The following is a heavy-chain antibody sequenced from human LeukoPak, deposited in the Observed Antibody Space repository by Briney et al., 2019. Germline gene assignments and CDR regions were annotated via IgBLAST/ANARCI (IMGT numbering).Heavy chain of an antibody. CDR2: IKGSGSFT. CDR3: ARDPNGDYIGAFDF. CDR1: GFTFSNYA. J-gene: IGHJ3*01. D-gene: IGHD4-17*01. Sequence: GGSLRLSCAGSGFTFSNYALIWVRQAPGRGLEWVSAIKGSGSFTKYADSVTGQFTISRDNSKNMLYLQMSSLTADDTAIYYCARDPNGDYIGAFDFGGQGTMVTVSS. V-gene: IGHV3-23*01.